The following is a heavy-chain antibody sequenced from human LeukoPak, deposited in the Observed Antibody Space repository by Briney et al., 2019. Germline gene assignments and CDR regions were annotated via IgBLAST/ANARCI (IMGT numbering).Heavy chain of an antibody. D-gene: IGHD3-9*01. Sequence: GGSLRLSCAASGFTFSGYSMNWVRQAPGKGLEWVSSISNSGSYTYYVDSVKGRFFVSRDNAKNSTFLQMNSLRAEDTAVYYCVRDHRRHFDWLSYFQHWGQGTLVAVSA. CDR3: VRDHRRHFDWLSYFQH. J-gene: IGHJ1*01. CDR2: ISNSGSYT. CDR1: GFTFSGYS. V-gene: IGHV3-21*01.